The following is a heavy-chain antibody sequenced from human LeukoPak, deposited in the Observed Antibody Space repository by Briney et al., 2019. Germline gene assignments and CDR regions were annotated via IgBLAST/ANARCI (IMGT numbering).Heavy chain of an antibody. CDR3: ARGNIVANY. CDR2: IYYRGST. D-gene: IGHD5-12*01. CDR1: GGSISSYY. J-gene: IGHJ4*02. Sequence: SEXLSXTCTVSGGSISSYYWSWIRQPPGKGLEWIGYIYYRGSTNYNPSLTSRVTISVDTSKNQFSLKLSSVTAADTAVYYCARGNIVANYWGQGTLVTVSS. V-gene: IGHV4-59*01.